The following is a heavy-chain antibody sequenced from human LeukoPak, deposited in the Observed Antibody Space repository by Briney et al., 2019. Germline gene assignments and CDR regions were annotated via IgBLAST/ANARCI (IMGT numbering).Heavy chain of an antibody. V-gene: IGHV4-59*08. J-gene: IGHJ4*02. Sequence: SETLSLTCTVSGGSISSYYWSWIRQPPGKGLEWIGYIYYSGSTNYNPSLKSRVTISVDTSKNQFSLKLSSVTAADTAVYYCARLWRGYSYEKGIFDYWGQGTLVTVSS. CDR3: ARLWRGYSYEKGIFDY. CDR2: IYYSGST. D-gene: IGHD5-18*01. CDR1: GGSISSYY.